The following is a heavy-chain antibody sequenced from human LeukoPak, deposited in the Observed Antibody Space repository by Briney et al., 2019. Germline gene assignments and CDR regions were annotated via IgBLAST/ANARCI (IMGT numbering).Heavy chain of an antibody. V-gene: IGHV4-4*02. CDR3: ARELRFLGLPEAFDI. D-gene: IGHD2-15*01. Sequence: SETLSLTCAVYGGSISSSNWWSWVRQPPGKGLEWIGEINHSGSTNYNPSLKSRVTISVDTSKNQFSLKLSSVTAADTAVYYCARELRFLGLPEAFDIWGQGTMVTVSS. J-gene: IGHJ3*02. CDR1: GGSISSSNW. CDR2: INHSGST.